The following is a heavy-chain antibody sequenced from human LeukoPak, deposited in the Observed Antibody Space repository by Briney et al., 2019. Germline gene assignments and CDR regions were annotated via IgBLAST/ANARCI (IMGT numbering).Heavy chain of an antibody. D-gene: IGHD2-15*01. CDR3: ATSPRWYDNYFDY. V-gene: IGHV1-2*02. J-gene: IGHJ4*02. CDR2: IRPNSGGT. CDR1: GYTFTSYG. Sequence: GASVKVSCKASGYTFTSYGISWVRQAPGQGLEWMGWIRPNSGGTNYTQKFQGRVTMTRDTSISTAYMELSRLRSDDTAVYYCATSPRWYDNYFDYWGKGTLVTVSS.